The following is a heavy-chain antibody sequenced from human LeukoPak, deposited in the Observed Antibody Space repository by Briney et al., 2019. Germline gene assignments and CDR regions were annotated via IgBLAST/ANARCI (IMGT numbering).Heavy chain of an antibody. V-gene: IGHV3-33*01. CDR2: IWYDGSNE. J-gene: IGHJ2*01. CDR3: DSSGLGPIPLDL. D-gene: IGHD3-22*01. CDR1: GFTFSTYG. Sequence: GGSLRLSCTASGFTFSTYGMHWVRQAPGKGLEWVAVIWYDGSNEYYADSVKGRFTISRDNSKNTVYLQMRSLRAEDTAVNYYDSSGLGPIPLDLWGRGTLVTVSS.